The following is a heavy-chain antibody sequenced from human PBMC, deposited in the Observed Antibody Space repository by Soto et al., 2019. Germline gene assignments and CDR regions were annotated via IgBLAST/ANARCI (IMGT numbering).Heavy chain of an antibody. CDR3: ARVGGYCSSTSCFSTSDL. CDR2: INPNRGGT. V-gene: IGHV1-2*02. D-gene: IGHD2-2*01. J-gene: IGHJ6*02. CDR1: GYTFTGYY. Sequence: ASVKVSCKASGYTFTGYYMHWVRQAPGQGLEWMGWINPNRGGTNYAQKFQGRVSMTRDTSISTAYMELSRLRSDDTAVYYCARVGGYCSSTSCFSTSDLWGQGTTVTVSS.